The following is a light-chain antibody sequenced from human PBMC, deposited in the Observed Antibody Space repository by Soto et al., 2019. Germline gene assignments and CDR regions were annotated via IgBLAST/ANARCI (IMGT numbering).Light chain of an antibody. CDR1: QSISSY. CDR2: AAS. V-gene: IGKV1-39*01. CDR3: QQSYSTPTWT. J-gene: IGKJ1*01. Sequence: DIQMTQSPSSLSASVGDGVTVTCRASQSISSYLNWYQQKPGKAPKLLIYAASSLQSGVPSRFSGSGSGTAFTLTISSLQPVDFATYYCQQSYSTPTWTFGQGTKVDIK.